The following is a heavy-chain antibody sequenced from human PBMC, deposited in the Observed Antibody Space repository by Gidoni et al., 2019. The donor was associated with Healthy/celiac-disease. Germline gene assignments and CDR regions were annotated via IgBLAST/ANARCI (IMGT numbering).Heavy chain of an antibody. J-gene: IGHJ6*02. V-gene: IGHV4-59*01. CDR3: ARDLDGGLYYYGMDV. D-gene: IGHD3-10*01. CDR1: GGSISSYY. CDR2: IYYSGST. Sequence: QVQLQESGPGLVKPSETLSLTCTVSGGSISSYYWSWIRQPPGKGLEWIGYIYYSGSTNSNPSLKSRVTISVDTSKNQFSLKLSSVTAADTAVYYCARDLDGGLYYYGMDVWGQGTTVTVSS.